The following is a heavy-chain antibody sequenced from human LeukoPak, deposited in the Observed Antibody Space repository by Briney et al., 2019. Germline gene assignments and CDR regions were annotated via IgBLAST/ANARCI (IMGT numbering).Heavy chain of an antibody. D-gene: IGHD4-11*01. J-gene: IGHJ4*02. Sequence: SETLSLTCTVSGGSISGGGYCWSWIRQHPGEGLEWIGYIYYSGSTYYNPSLKSRVTISIDRPKNQFSLQLTSVTAADTAVYYCARDDGYSADYWGQGTLVTVSS. CDR1: GGSISGGGYC. CDR2: IYYSGST. CDR3: ARDDGYSADY. V-gene: IGHV4-31*03.